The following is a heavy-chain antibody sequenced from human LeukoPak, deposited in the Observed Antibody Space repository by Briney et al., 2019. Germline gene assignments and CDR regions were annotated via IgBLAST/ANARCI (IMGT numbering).Heavy chain of an antibody. J-gene: IGHJ4*02. CDR3: ARHPYGDYVSYFDY. CDR2: VYYSGST. D-gene: IGHD4-17*01. Sequence: SETLSLTCTVSGGSISSSFWSWLRQPPGKGLEWLGYVYYSGSTNYNPSLKSRVTISVDTSKNQFSLELSSVTAADTAVYYCARHPYGDYVSYFDYWGQGTLVTVSS. V-gene: IGHV4-59*08. CDR1: GGSISSSF.